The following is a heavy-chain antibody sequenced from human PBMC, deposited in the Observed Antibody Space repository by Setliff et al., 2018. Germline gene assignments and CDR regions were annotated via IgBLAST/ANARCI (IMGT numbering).Heavy chain of an antibody. Sequence: SETLSLTCNVSGGSVSSTSHYWGWIRQPPGKGMEWIGSVYHSGYTYYNPSLQSRVTISVDMSKNQFSMKLTSVTAADTAVYYCARVDFTMIQGVLGLWGQGTLVTVS. CDR2: VYHSGYT. V-gene: IGHV4-39*07. J-gene: IGHJ1*01. D-gene: IGHD3-10*01. CDR1: GGSVSSTSHY. CDR3: ARVDFTMIQGVLGL.